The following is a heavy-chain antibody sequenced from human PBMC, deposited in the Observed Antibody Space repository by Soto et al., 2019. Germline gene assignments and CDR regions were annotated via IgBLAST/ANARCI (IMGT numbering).Heavy chain of an antibody. Sequence: PGVSLRLSCSASGFTFSRHAMSWVRQAPGKGLEWVSAISGSGGITYYADSVKGRFTISRDNSKNTLYLQMNRLRAEDTAVYYCAKDEFAYTTMVNFDYWGQGTLVSVS. CDR1: GFTFSRHA. J-gene: IGHJ4*02. D-gene: IGHD5-18*01. V-gene: IGHV3-23*01. CDR2: ISGSGGIT. CDR3: AKDEFAYTTMVNFDY.